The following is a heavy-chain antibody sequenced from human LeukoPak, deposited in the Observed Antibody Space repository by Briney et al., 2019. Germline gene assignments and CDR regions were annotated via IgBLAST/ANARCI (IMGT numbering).Heavy chain of an antibody. D-gene: IGHD3-16*01. Sequence: ASETLSLTCTVSGGSISSYYWGWIRQPPGKGLEWIGYIYYSGSTYYNPSLKSRVTISVDTSKNQFSLKLSSVTAADTAVYYCARIFGRYYDYFGGVYYGGGSYFDYWGQGTLVTVSS. CDR1: GGSISSYY. J-gene: IGHJ4*02. V-gene: IGHV4-59*06. CDR3: ARIFGRYYDYFGGVYYGGGSYFDY. CDR2: IYYSGST.